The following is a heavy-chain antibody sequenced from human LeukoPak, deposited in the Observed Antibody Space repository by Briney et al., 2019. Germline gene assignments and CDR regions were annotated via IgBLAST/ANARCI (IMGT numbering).Heavy chain of an antibody. D-gene: IGHD5-18*01. CDR1: GFTFSSYA. CDR2: ISGSGGST. CDR3: AKDGYSYGSNYLDY. J-gene: IGHJ4*02. Sequence: PGGSLRLSCAASGFTFSSYAMNWVRQAPGKGLEWVSGISGSGGSTYYADSVKSRFTISRDNSKNTLYLQMNSLRAEDTAVYYCAKDGYSYGSNYLDYWGQGTLVTVSS. V-gene: IGHV3-23*01.